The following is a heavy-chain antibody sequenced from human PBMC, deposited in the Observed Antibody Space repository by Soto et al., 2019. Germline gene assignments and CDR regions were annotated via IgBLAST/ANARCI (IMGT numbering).Heavy chain of an antibody. J-gene: IGHJ5*02. Sequence: PSETLSLTCTVSGGSVSSGDYYWSWIRQPPGKGLEWIGYIYYSGSTNYNPSLKSRVSISLDTSKNQFSLRLTSVTAADTAVYYCARIPVDKYMINCFDPWGQGTLVTVSS. D-gene: IGHD3-16*01. V-gene: IGHV4-61*08. CDR1: GGSVSSGDYY. CDR3: ARIPVDKYMINCFDP. CDR2: IYYSGST.